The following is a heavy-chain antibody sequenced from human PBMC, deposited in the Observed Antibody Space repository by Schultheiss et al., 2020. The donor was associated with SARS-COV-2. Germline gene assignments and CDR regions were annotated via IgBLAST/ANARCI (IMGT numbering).Heavy chain of an antibody. J-gene: IGHJ3*02. CDR3: ARDLMTGTTWVGAFDI. CDR1: GFTFSDYY. D-gene: IGHD1-7*01. Sequence: GGSLRLSCAASGFTFSDYYMNWVRQAPGKGLEWVSYISSSGSTIYYADSVKGRFTISRDNAKNSLYLQMNSLRAEDTAVYYCARDLMTGTTWVGAFDIWGQGTMVTVSS. V-gene: IGHV3-11*04. CDR2: ISSSGSTI.